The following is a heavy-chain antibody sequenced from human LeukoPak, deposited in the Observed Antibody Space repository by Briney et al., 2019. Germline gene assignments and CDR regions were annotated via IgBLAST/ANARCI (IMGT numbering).Heavy chain of an antibody. CDR2: ISYDGSHT. CDR3: AKEVAALGKYFFYGMDV. Sequence: PGGSLRLSCAASGFTVSSNYMSWVRQAPGKGLEWVAVISYDGSHTYYTDSVKGRFTLSRDNSKNTVSLQMNSLRVEDTAVYYCAKEVAALGKYFFYGMDVWGQGTTVTVSS. D-gene: IGHD6-13*01. V-gene: IGHV3-30*18. J-gene: IGHJ6*02. CDR1: GFTVSSNY.